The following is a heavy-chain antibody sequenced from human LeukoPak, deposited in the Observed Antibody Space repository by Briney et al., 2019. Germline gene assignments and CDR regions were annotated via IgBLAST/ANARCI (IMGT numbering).Heavy chain of an antibody. J-gene: IGHJ4*02. V-gene: IGHV3-11*01. CDR3: ARPGIVSD. CDR2: INSSGRII. Sequence: GGSLRLCCAASGFTFSDYYMSWIRQAPGKGLEWVSYINSSGRIIYYADSVKGRFSISRDNARNSLYLQMDSLRVEDTAVYYCARPGIVSDWGQGTLVTVSS. D-gene: IGHD1-26*01. CDR1: GFTFSDYY.